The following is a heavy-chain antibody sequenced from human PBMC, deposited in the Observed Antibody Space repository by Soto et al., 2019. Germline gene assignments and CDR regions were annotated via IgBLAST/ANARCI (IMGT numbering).Heavy chain of an antibody. CDR1: GFTFSSYS. Sequence: GGSLRLSCAASGFTFSSYSINWVRQAPGKGLEWVSYISSSSSTIYYADSVKGRFTISRDNVKNSLYLQMNSLRDEDTAVYYCAREALGITMVRGAIPSDYYGMDVWGQGTTVTVSS. V-gene: IGHV3-48*02. J-gene: IGHJ6*02. CDR3: AREALGITMVRGAIPSDYYGMDV. D-gene: IGHD3-10*01. CDR2: ISSSSSTI.